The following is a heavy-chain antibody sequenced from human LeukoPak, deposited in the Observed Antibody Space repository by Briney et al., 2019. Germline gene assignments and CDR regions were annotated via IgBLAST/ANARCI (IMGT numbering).Heavy chain of an antibody. CDR3: ARGASNAFDI. V-gene: IGHV3-74*01. J-gene: IGHJ3*02. CDR1: GFTFSIYP. CDR2: ISGDGSTT. Sequence: GGSLRLSCAASGFTFSIYPMHWFRQAPGKGPEWVSRISGDGSTTHYADSGQGRFTISRDSAKSTVYLQMNSLRAEDTAVFYCARGASNAFDIWGQGTMVTVSS.